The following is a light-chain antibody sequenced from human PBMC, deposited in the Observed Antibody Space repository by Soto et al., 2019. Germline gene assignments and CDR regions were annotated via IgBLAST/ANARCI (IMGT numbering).Light chain of an antibody. CDR1: QSMKTW. V-gene: IGKV1-5*01. Sequence: DIQLTQSPSSLSASVGDRVTITCRASQSMKTWLAWFQQKPGKAPKLLIYDASTLENGVPSRFSGSGSGTEFTLTISSRQSDDFATYYCQQYKTYWTFGQGTKVEIQ. J-gene: IGKJ1*01. CDR3: QQYKTYWT. CDR2: DAS.